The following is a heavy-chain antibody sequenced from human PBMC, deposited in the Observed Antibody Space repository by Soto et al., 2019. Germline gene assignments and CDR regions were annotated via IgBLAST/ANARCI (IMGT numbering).Heavy chain of an antibody. V-gene: IGHV3-33*01. CDR3: ARDSAYARSIVVTSPAFDY. D-gene: IGHD5-12*01. CDR2: IWYDRSNK. J-gene: IGHJ4*02. CDR1: GFTFSSYG. Sequence: PGGSLRLSCAASGFTFSSYGMHWVRQAPGKGLEWVAVIWYDRSNKYYADSVKGRFTISRDNSKNTLYLQMNSLRAEDTAVYYCARDSAYARSIVVTSPAFDYWGQGTLVTVSS.